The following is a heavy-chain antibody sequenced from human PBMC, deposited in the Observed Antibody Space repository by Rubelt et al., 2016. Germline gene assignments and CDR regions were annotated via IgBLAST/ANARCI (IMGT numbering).Heavy chain of an antibody. CDR2: IYYSGSP. D-gene: IGHD3-10*01. CDR1: GGSISSGNYY. CDR3: AGECLVRGEHDFDY. Sequence: QLQLQESGPGLVKPSETLSLTCSVSGGSISSGNYYWGWIRQPPGKGLEWIGSIYYSGSPYYNPSLQSRVTISADMSKNQLSLRLGSVTAAYTAVYYGAGECLVRGEHDFDYWGQGTLVTVSS. J-gene: IGHJ4*02. V-gene: IGHV4-39*07.